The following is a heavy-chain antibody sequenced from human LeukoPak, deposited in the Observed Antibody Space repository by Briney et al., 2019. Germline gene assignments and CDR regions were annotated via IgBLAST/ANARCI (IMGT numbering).Heavy chain of an antibody. CDR2: IFSNDEK. CDR1: GFSLSNARMG. Sequence: ESGPTLVNPTETLTLTCTVSGFSLSNARMGVSWIRQPPGKALEWLAHIFSNDEKSYSTSLKSRLTISKDTSKSQVVLTMTNMDPVDTATYYCARITGYCSGGSCRYFDYWGQGTPVTVSS. J-gene: IGHJ4*02. CDR3: ARITGYCSGGSCRYFDY. V-gene: IGHV2-26*01. D-gene: IGHD2-15*01.